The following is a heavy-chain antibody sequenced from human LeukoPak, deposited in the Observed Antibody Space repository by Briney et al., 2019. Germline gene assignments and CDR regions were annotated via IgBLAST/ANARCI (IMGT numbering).Heavy chain of an antibody. J-gene: IGHJ6*02. CDR2: NIPIFGTK. D-gene: IGHD4-17*01. V-gene: IGHV1-69*13. CDR1: VGTFSSYA. Sequence: SVKVSCKASVGTFSSYATSWVRQAPGQGLEWMGGNIPIFGTKNYAQKFQGRVTITADESTSTAYMELSSLRSEDTAVYYCARDYGDYEFYGMDVWGQGTTVTVSS. CDR3: ARDYGDYEFYGMDV.